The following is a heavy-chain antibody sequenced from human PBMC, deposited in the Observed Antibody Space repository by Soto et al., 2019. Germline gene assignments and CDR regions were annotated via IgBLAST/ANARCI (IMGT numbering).Heavy chain of an antibody. V-gene: IGHV3-13*05. CDR1: GFSLSGYD. D-gene: IGHD3-22*01. Sequence: PXVSLRLSCVASGFSLSGYDMHWVRQATGEGLEWVSAIGTAGDPYYSGSVKGRFTISRGNAENSVYLQMNSLRAGDTAVYYCARAGYDSSGYYFYAMDVWGPGTTVTVSS. CDR3: ARAGYDSSGYYFYAMDV. CDR2: IGTAGDP. J-gene: IGHJ6*02.